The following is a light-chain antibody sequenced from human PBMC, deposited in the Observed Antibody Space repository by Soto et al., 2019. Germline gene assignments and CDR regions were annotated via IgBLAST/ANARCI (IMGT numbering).Light chain of an antibody. CDR1: RSISSY. Sequence: ETVMTQSPATLSVSPGERATLSCRASRSISSYLAWYQQKPGQPPRLLIYGASTRATGIPARFSGSGSGAEFTLTISSLQSEDFALYYCQQYNNWPPWTFGQGPKVDIK. V-gene: IGKV3-15*01. J-gene: IGKJ1*01. CDR2: GAS. CDR3: QQYNNWPPWT.